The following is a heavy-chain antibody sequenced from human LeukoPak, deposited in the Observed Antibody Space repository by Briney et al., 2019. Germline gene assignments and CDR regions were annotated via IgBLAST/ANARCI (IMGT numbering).Heavy chain of an antibody. D-gene: IGHD3-22*01. J-gene: IGHJ4*02. CDR3: AEAALNYYDSSGDFDY. Sequence: GGSLRLSCAASGFTFDDYAMHWVRHAPGKGLEWVSGISWNSGSIGYADSVKGRFTISRDNAKNSLYLQMNSLRAEDTALYYCAEAALNYYDSSGDFDYWGQGTLVTVSS. CDR1: GFTFDDYA. CDR2: ISWNSGSI. V-gene: IGHV3-9*01.